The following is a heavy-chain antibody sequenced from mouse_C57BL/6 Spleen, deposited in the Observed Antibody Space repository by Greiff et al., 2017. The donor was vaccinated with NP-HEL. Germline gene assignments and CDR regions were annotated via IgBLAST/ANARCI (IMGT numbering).Heavy chain of an antibody. CDR1: GYTFTSYW. D-gene: IGHD2-3*01. CDR3: ASRDDGYYVTLAY. CDR2: IDPSDSYT. V-gene: IGHV1-50*01. Sequence: QVQLQQPGAELVKPGASVKLSCKASGYTFTSYWMQWVKQRPGQGLEWIGEIDPSDSYTNYNQKFKGKATLPVDTSSSTAYMQLSSLTSEDSAVYYCASRDDGYYVTLAYWGQGTLVTVSA. J-gene: IGHJ3*01.